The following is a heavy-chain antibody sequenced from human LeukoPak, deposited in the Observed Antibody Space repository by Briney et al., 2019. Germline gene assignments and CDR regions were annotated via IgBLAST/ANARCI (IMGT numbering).Heavy chain of an antibody. Sequence: PGGSLRLSCAASGFTFSSYWMTWVRQAPGKGLEWVANIKQDGSEKFYVDSVKGRFTISRDNAKNSLYLQMNSLRAEDTAVYYCAREGLRYSSDYWGQGTLVTVSS. V-gene: IGHV3-7*01. CDR1: GFTFSSYW. CDR2: IKQDGSEK. D-gene: IGHD2-21*01. J-gene: IGHJ4*02. CDR3: AREGLRYSSDY.